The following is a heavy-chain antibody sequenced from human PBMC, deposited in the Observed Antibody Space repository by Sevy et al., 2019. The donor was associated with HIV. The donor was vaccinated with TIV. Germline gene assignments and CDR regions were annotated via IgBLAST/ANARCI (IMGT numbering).Heavy chain of an antibody. Sequence: GESLKISCAASGFTFSSYAMHWVRQAPGKGLEWVAVISYDGSNKYYADSVKGRFTISRDNSKNTLYLQMNSLRAEDTAVYYCARDPPKYGALDYWGQGTLVTVSS. CDR3: ARDPPKYGALDY. D-gene: IGHD4-17*01. CDR1: GFTFSSYA. CDR2: ISYDGSNK. V-gene: IGHV3-30-3*01. J-gene: IGHJ4*02.